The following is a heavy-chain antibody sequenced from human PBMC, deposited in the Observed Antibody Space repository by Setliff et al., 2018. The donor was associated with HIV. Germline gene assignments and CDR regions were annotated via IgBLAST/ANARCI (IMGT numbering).Heavy chain of an antibody. D-gene: IGHD6-19*01. Sequence: ASVKVSCKASGYTFTSYAMHWVRQAPGQRLEWMGWINAGNGNTKYSQKFQGRVTITTDTSASTAYMELSSLRSEDTAVYYCARDIGSVWHNWFDPWGQGTLVTVSS. CDR2: INAGNGNT. CDR3: ARDIGSVWHNWFDP. V-gene: IGHV1-3*01. J-gene: IGHJ5*02. CDR1: GYTFTSYA.